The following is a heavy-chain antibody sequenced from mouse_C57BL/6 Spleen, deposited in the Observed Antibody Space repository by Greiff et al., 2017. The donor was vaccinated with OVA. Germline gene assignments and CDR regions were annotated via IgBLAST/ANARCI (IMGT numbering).Heavy chain of an antibody. J-gene: IGHJ2*01. CDR3: ARGELGLFDD. Sequence: QVQLKESGPELVKPGASVKISCKASGYAFSSSWMNWVKQRPGKGLEWIGRIYPGDGDTNYNGKFKGKATLTADKSSSTAYMQLSSLTSEDSAVYFGARGELGLFDDWGQGTTLTVSS. CDR1: GYAFSSSW. D-gene: IGHD4-1*01. V-gene: IGHV1-82*01. CDR2: IYPGDGDT.